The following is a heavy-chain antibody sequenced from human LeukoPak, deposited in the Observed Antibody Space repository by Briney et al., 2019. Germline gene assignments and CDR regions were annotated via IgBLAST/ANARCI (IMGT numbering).Heavy chain of an antibody. J-gene: IGHJ5*02. CDR2: IYTSGST. D-gene: IGHD2-15*01. CDR1: GGSISSYY. CDR3: ARHVLLLQHNWLDP. V-gene: IGHV4-4*07. Sequence: SETLSLTCTVSGGSISSYYWSWIRQPAGKGLEWIGRIYTSGSTNYNPSLKSRVTISVDTSKNQFSLKLSSVTAADTAVYYCARHVLLLQHNWLDPWGQGTLVTVSS.